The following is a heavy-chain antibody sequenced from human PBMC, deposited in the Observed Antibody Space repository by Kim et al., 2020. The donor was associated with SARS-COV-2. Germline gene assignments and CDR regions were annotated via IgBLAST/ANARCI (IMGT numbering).Heavy chain of an antibody. CDR1: GFTFSSYA. D-gene: IGHD1-1*01. CDR2: VSGSGAST. J-gene: IGHJ4*02. Sequence: GGSLRLSCAVSGFTFSSYAINWVRQAPGKGLEWVSGVSGSGASTYYADSVKGRFTISKDDSKNTVSLQMNSLRDEDTAVYYCARDRNPHYPFYWWGPGT. CDR3: ARDRNPHYPFYW. V-gene: IGHV3-23*01.